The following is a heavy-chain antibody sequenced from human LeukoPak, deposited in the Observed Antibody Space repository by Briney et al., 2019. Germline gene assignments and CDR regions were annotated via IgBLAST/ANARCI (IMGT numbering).Heavy chain of an antibody. J-gene: IGHJ4*02. CDR1: GGSISSYY. V-gene: IGHV4-59*01. CDR3: ASNSDMVATIFNY. D-gene: IGHD5-12*01. CDR2: IYYSGST. Sequence: SSETLSLTCTVSGGSISSYYWSWIRQPPGKGLEWIGYIYYSGSTNYNPSLKSRVTISADTSKNQFSLKLSSVTAADTAVYYCASNSDMVATIFNYWGQGTLVTVSS.